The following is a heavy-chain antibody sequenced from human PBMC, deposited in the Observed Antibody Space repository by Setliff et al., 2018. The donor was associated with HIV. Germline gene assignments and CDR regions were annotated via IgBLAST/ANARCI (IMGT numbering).Heavy chain of an antibody. Sequence: GESLKISCKGSGDSFSNYWIAWVRQVPGKGLEWMGIIYPDDSDTRYSPSFQGHVTISADKSINTAYVQWSSLEASDTAVYYCAALPTTMIIVGSYESWGQGTRVTVSS. CDR2: IYPDDSDT. CDR3: AALPTTMIIVGSYES. CDR1: GDSFSNYW. V-gene: IGHV5-51*01. J-gene: IGHJ5*02. D-gene: IGHD3-22*01.